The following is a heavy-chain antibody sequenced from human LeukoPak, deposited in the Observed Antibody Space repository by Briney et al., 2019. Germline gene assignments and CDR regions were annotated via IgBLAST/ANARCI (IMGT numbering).Heavy chain of an antibody. V-gene: IGHV4-61*02. CDR3: ARGYYDFWSGYYRGWFDP. CDR1: GGSISSGSYY. Sequence: PSETLSLTCTVSGGSISSGSYYWSWIRQPAGKGLEWIGRIYTSGSTNYNPSLKSRVTISVDTSKNQFSLKLSSVTAADTAVYYCARGYYDFWSGYYRGWFDPWGQGTLVTVSS. D-gene: IGHD3-3*01. CDR2: IYTSGST. J-gene: IGHJ5*02.